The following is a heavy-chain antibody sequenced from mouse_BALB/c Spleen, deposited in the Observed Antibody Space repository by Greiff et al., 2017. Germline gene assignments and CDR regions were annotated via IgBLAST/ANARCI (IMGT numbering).Heavy chain of an antibody. J-gene: IGHJ3*01. CDR1: GFTFSDYY. D-gene: IGHD2-2*01. Sequence: EVKLVESGGGLVKPGGSLKLSCAASGFTFSDYYMYWVRQTPEKRLEWVATISDGGSYTYYPDSVKGRFTISRDNAKNNLYLQMSSLKSEDTAMYYCARDEEMVTNPSWFAYWGQGTLVTVSA. V-gene: IGHV5-4*02. CDR2: ISDGGSYT. CDR3: ARDEEMVTNPSWFAY.